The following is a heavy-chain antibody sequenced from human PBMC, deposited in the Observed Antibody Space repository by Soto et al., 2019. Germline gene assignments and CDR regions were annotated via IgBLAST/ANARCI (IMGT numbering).Heavy chain of an antibody. Sequence: SGPTLVNATQTLTLTCTYSGFSPKSSGAGVSLTRQPPGKALEWRAHVYWSDEKRYSPSLKNRLTITKDTSKYEVVLTMTNMDPLDTATYYCAHKGYYFATGTFYNVRWFDSWGQGTLVTVSS. J-gene: IGHJ5*01. CDR3: AHKGYYFATGTFYNVRWFDS. CDR2: VYWSDEK. D-gene: IGHD3-10*01. V-gene: IGHV2-5*01. CDR1: GFSPKSSGAG.